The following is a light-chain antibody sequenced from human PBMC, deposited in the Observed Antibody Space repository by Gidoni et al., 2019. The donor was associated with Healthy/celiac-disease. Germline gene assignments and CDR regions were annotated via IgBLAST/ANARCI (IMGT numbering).Light chain of an antibody. CDR1: HIGSQS. V-gene: IGLV3-21*02. Sequence: SYVLTQPPSVSVAPGQTARITCGGNHIGSQSVHWYQHEPVQAPVLVVYDDRDRPSGIPERFSGSNSGNTATLTISRVEAGDEADYYCQVWDSSSDRVFGTGTKVTVL. CDR3: QVWDSSSDRV. CDR2: DDR. J-gene: IGLJ1*01.